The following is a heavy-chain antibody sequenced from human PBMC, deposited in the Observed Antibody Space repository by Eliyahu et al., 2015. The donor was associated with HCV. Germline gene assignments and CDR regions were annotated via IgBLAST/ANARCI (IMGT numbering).Heavy chain of an antibody. D-gene: IGHD3-10*01. Sequence: QVHLVESGGGVVQPGRSXXLSCAAXGFTFSNYGMHWVRQAPGKGLEWVAVIVYDGNNKFYADSVKGRFTISRDNSKNTLYLQMNSLRAEDTAVYYCSKDWGRGWGFADFWGQGTLVTVSA. CDR2: IVYDGNNK. CDR3: SKDWGRGWGFADF. CDR1: GFTFSNYG. J-gene: IGHJ4*02. V-gene: IGHV3-33*06.